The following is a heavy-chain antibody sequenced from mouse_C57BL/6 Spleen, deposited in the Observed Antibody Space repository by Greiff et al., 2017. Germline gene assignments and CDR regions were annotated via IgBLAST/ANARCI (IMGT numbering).Heavy chain of an antibody. CDR3: ARKDYYGSSPAY. J-gene: IGHJ2*01. Sequence: QVQLQQPGAELVKPGASVKMSCKASGYTFTSYWITWVKQRPGQGLEWIGDIYPGSGSTNYNEKFKSKATLTVDTSSSTAYMQLSSLTSEDSAVYYCARKDYYGSSPAYWGQGTTLTVSS. V-gene: IGHV1-55*01. CDR1: GYTFTSYW. D-gene: IGHD1-1*01. CDR2: IYPGSGST.